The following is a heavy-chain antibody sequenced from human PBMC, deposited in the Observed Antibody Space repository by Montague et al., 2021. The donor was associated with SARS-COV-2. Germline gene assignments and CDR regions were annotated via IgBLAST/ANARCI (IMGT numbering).Heavy chain of an antibody. V-gene: IGHV1-8*01. CDR3: ARGDRSTYFDFWNGFNYYYYMDV. Sequence: PVKVSCKASGYTFTNYDINWVRQATGQGLEWMGWMNPNSGNTGYAQKFQGRVTMTRHTSISTAYMELSSLRSEDTAVYYCARGDRSTYFDFWNGFNYYYYMDVWGKGTTVTVSS. D-gene: IGHD3-3*01. CDR2: MNPNSGNT. CDR1: GYTFTNYD. J-gene: IGHJ6*03.